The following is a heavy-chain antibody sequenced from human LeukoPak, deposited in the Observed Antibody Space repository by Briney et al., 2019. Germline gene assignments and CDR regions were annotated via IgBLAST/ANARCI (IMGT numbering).Heavy chain of an antibody. CDR2: IKQDGSEK. D-gene: IGHD3-3*01. J-gene: IGHJ4*02. CDR1: GFTFSNYW. V-gene: IGHV3-7*01. Sequence: GGSLRLSCAASGFTFSNYWMSWVRQAPGKGLEWVANIKQDGSEKYYVDSVKGLFTISRENAKKSLYLQMNSLRAEDTAVYYCARGKDYDFWSGYYTWGGEGYYFDYWGQGTLVTVSS. CDR3: ARGKDYDFWSGYYTWGGEGYYFDY.